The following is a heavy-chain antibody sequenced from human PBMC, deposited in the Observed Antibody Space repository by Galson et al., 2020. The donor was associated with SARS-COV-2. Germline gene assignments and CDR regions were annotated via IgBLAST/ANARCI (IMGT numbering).Heavy chain of an antibody. D-gene: IGHD3-22*01. Sequence: SETLSLTCTVSGGSISNGGYYWSWIRQHPGKGLEWIGYIYYSGSTYYNPSLKSRVTISVDTSKNQFSLRLRSVTAADAAVYYCASLDSSGYTPDGFDIWGQGTMVTVSS. CDR3: ASLDSSGYTPDGFDI. CDR1: GGSISNGGYY. CDR2: IYYSGST. V-gene: IGHV4-31*03. J-gene: IGHJ3*02.